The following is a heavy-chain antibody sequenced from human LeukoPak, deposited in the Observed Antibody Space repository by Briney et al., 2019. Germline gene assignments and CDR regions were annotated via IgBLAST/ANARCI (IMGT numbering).Heavy chain of an antibody. J-gene: IGHJ4*02. CDR3: AKDRLNEYYYDSSGYYCSY. D-gene: IGHD3-22*01. CDR2: ISGSGGST. Sequence: GGPLRLSCAASGFTFSSYAMSWVRQAPGKGLEWVSAISGSGGSTYYADSVKGRFTISRDNSKNTLYLQMNSLRAEDTAVYYCAKDRLNEYYYDSSGYYCSYWGQGTLVTVSS. CDR1: GFTFSSYA. V-gene: IGHV3-23*01.